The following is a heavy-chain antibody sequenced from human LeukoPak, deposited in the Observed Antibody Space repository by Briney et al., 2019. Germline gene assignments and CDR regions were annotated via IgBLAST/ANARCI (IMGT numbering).Heavy chain of an antibody. J-gene: IGHJ4*02. D-gene: IGHD6-6*01. V-gene: IGHV3-30-3*01. CDR1: GFTFSSYA. CDR2: ISYDGSNK. CDR3: ARARWQLVPDY. Sequence: GGSLRLSCAASGFTFSSYAMHWVRQAPGKGLEWVAVISYDGSNKYYADSVKGRFTISRDNSKNTLYLQMNSLRAEDTAVYYCARARWQLVPDYWGQGTLVTVSS.